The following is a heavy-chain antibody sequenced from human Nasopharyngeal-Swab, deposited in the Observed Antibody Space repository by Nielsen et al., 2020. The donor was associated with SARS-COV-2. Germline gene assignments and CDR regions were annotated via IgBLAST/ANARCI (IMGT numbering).Heavy chain of an antibody. V-gene: IGHV3-48*04. J-gene: IGHJ4*02. CDR1: GFTFTTYS. D-gene: IGHD1-7*01. CDR3: ARDRSGETGTVGAD. Sequence: GESLKISCAASGFTFTTYSMNWVRQAPGKGLEWVAYLNSGSSTIFYADSVKGRFTISKDNAKNTMYLQMNSLRADDTAMYFCARDRSGETGTVGADWGQGTLVTVSS. CDR2: LNSGSSTI.